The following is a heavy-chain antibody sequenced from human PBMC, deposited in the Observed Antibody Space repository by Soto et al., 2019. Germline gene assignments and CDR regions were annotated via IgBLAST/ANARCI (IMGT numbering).Heavy chain of an antibody. CDR2: MNEDGGTT. V-gene: IGHV3-74*02. Sequence: EVQLVESGGGLVRPGGSLRLSCAASGFTFSSYWMHWVRQAPGKGLVWASRMNEDGGTTDYADSVKGRFTISRDNAKNTLYLQMNSLRVEDTAVYYCASDLSGRADVWGQGTTVTVSS. D-gene: IGHD3-10*01. CDR1: GFTFSSYW. CDR3: ASDLSGRADV. J-gene: IGHJ6*02.